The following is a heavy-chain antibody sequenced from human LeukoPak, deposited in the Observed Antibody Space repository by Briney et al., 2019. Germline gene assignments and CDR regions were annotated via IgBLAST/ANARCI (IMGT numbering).Heavy chain of an antibody. V-gene: IGHV3-30*18. CDR3: AKGCGGSGNCYIIDY. CDR2: ISHDGSQK. J-gene: IGHJ4*02. CDR1: GFFFSTNG. D-gene: IGHD1-26*01. Sequence: GGSLTLSCAAAGFFFSTNGMRWVRQASGKGREWVSSISHDGSQKRYGNSVRGRFTVARDNSRPTLYLQMDSLRVEDTAVYYCAKGCGGSGNCYIIDYWGQGTLVTVSA.